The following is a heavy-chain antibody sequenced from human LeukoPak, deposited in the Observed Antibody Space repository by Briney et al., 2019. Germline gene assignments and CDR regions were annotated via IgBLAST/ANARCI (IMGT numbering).Heavy chain of an antibody. CDR3: ARDEQWLAHDAFDI. Sequence: ASETLSLTCTVSGGSISSGSYYWSWIRQPAGKGLEWIGRIYTSGSTNYNPSLKSRVTISVDTSKNKFSLKLSSVTAADTAVYYCARDEQWLAHDAFDIWGQGTMVTVSS. CDR1: GGSISSGSYY. D-gene: IGHD6-19*01. CDR2: IYTSGST. V-gene: IGHV4-61*02. J-gene: IGHJ3*02.